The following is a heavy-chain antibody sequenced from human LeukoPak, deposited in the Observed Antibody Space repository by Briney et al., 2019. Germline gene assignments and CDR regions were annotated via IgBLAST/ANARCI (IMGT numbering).Heavy chain of an antibody. CDR2: IYHSGST. CDR1: GYSISSGYY. D-gene: IGHD6-19*01. J-gene: IGHJ4*02. CDR3: ARDLYSSGWGYFDY. Sequence: SETLSLTCTISGYSISSGYYWGWIRPPPGKGLEWIGSIYHSGSTYYNPSLKSRVTISLDTSENQFSLKLSSVTAADTAVYYCARDLYSSGWGYFDYWGQGILVTVSS. V-gene: IGHV4-38-2*02.